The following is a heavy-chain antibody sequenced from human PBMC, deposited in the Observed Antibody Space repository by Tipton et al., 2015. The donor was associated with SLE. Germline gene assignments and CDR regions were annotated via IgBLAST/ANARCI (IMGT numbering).Heavy chain of an antibody. V-gene: IGHV3-53*01. CDR1: GFTVSSNY. J-gene: IGHJ6*03. CDR2: IYSGGST. CDR3: ARNRIYSSRYSYYYMDV. Sequence: QLVQSGGGLVQPGGSLRLSCAASGFTVSSNYMSWVRQAPGKGLEWVSVIYSGGSTYYADSVKGRFTISRDNSKNTLYLQMNSLRAEDTAVYYWARNRIYSSRYSYYYMDVWGKGTTVTVSS. D-gene: IGHD6-13*01.